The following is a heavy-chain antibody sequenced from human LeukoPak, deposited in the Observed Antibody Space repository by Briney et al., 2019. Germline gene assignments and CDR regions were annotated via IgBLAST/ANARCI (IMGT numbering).Heavy chain of an antibody. J-gene: IGHJ6*02. Sequence: GRSLRLSCVASGFTFDDYALYWVRQAPGKGLEWVSSISWNSGRTAYADSVKGRFTISRDNAKNSLYLQMNSLRAEDTAVYYCARADYYDSSDPYYYYGMDVWGQGTTVTVSS. CDR3: ARADYYDSSDPYYYYGMDV. CDR1: GFTFDDYA. V-gene: IGHV3-9*01. CDR2: ISWNSGRT. D-gene: IGHD3-22*01.